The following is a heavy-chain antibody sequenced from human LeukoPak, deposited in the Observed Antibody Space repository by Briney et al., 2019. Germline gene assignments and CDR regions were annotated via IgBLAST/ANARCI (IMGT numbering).Heavy chain of an antibody. V-gene: IGHV4-31*01. CDR1: GGSITSGDHY. CDR2: IYYSGST. Sequence: TSETLSLTCTVSGGSITSGDHYWGWVRQHPGKGLEWIGYIYYSGSTYYNPSLKSQVTISVDKSKNQFSLKLSSVTAADTAVYYCARSVNYYDSSGYEQFLDYWGQGTLVTVSS. D-gene: IGHD3-22*01. CDR3: ARSVNYYDSSGYEQFLDY. J-gene: IGHJ4*02.